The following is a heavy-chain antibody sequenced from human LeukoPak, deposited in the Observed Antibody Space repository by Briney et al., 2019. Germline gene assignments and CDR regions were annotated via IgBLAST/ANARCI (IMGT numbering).Heavy chain of an antibody. Sequence: KPSETLSLTCAVYGGSFSGYYWSWIRQPPGKGLEWIGEINHSGSTNYNPSLKSRVTISVDTSKNQFSLKLSSVTAADTAVYYCARVGRNDYWGQGTLVTVSS. CDR2: INHSGST. CDR1: GGSFSGYY. CDR3: ARVGRNDY. V-gene: IGHV4-34*01. J-gene: IGHJ4*02.